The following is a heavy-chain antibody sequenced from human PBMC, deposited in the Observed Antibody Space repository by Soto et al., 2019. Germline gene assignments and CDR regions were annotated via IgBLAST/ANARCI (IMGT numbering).Heavy chain of an antibody. D-gene: IGHD2-2*01. V-gene: IGHV4-31*03. CDR2: IYYSGST. J-gene: IGHJ4*02. Sequence: QVQLQESDPGLVKPSQTLSLTCTVSGGSISSGGYYWSWIRQHPGKGLEWIGYIYYSGSTYYNPSLKSRVTISVDTSKYQFSLKLSSVTAADTAVYYCARKRVVPAAMGIDYWGQGTLVTVSS. CDR1: GGSISSGGYY. CDR3: ARKRVVPAAMGIDY.